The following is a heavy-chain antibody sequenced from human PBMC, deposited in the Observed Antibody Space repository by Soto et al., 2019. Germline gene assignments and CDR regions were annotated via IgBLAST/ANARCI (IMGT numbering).Heavy chain of an antibody. CDR3: AMAPSLESNRH. CDR1: GCTFSSYA. Sequence: GASVTVSCKASGCTFSSYAIRWVRQAPGQGLEWMGGIIPIFGTANYAQKFQGRVTITADESTSTAYLELSSLSSEDTAVYYCAMAPSLESNRHWGQGTLVTVSS. CDR2: IIPIFGTA. V-gene: IGHV1-69*13. J-gene: IGHJ4*02.